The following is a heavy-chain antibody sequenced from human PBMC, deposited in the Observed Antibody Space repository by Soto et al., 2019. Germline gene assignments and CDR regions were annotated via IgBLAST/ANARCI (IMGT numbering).Heavy chain of an antibody. CDR1: GGSFSGYY. D-gene: IGHD1-26*01. V-gene: IGHV4-34*01. Sequence: SETLSLTCAVYGGSFSGYYWSWIRQPPGKGLEWIGEINPSGTTKYNPSLKSRVTISVDTSKNQFSLKLSSVTAADTAVYYCATQEVGGSYVYTFDPWGQGTLVTVSS. J-gene: IGHJ5*02. CDR3: ATQEVGGSYVYTFDP. CDR2: INPSGTT.